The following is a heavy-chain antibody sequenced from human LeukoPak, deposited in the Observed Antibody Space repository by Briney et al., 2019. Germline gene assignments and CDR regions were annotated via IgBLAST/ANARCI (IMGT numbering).Heavy chain of an antibody. CDR1: GFTFSSYS. J-gene: IGHJ4*02. V-gene: IGHV3-48*01. CDR3: ARDYEWLRF. Sequence: GGSLRLSCAASGFTFSSYSMNWVRQAPGKGLEWVSYISSSSSTIYYADSVKGRFTISRDNAKNSLYLQMNSLRAEDTAVYYCARDYEWLRFWGQGTLVIVSS. D-gene: IGHD5-12*01. CDR2: ISSSSSTI.